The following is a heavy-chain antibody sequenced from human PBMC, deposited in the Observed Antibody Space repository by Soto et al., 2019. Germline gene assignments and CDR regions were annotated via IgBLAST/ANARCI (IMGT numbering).Heavy chain of an antibody. V-gene: IGHV4-34*01. CDR3: ATRITVFVLLIPPFDP. CDR2: INHTGGT. Sequence: PSETLSLTCAVYGGSVNGYYWNWIRQPPGKGLEWIGKINHTGGTHYNPSLKSRVTMSVDTSKNQFSLRLSSVTAADTAIYYCATRITVFVLLIPPFDPWGQGTQVTVSS. J-gene: IGHJ5*02. CDR1: GGSVNGYY. D-gene: IGHD3-3*01.